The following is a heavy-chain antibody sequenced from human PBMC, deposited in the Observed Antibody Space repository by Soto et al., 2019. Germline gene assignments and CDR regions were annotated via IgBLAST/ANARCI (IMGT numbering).Heavy chain of an antibody. V-gene: IGHV2-5*02. CDR2: TYWDDDK. D-gene: IGHD4-17*01. CDR1: GFSLSTSGVG. CDR3: AHRQRTVYFDY. J-gene: IGHJ4*02. Sequence: QITLKESGPPLVQPTQPLTLTCTFSGFSLSTSGVGVGWIRQPPGKALEWLALTYWDDDKRYSPSLKSRLTITKDTSKNQVVLTMTNMEPVDTATYYCAHRQRTVYFDYWGQGTLVTVSS.